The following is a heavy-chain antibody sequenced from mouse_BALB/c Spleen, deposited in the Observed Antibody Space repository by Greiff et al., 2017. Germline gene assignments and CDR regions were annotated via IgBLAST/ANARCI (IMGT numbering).Heavy chain of an antibody. D-gene: IGHD2-2*01. Sequence: EVKLMESGGGLVQPGGSLKLSCAASGFTFSSYGMSWVRQTPDKRLELVATINSNGGSTYYPDSVKGRFTISRDNAKNTLYLQMSSLKSEDTAMYYCAREGGYPYWYFDVWGAGTTVTVSS. CDR3: AREGGYPYWYFDV. CDR1: GFTFSSYG. J-gene: IGHJ1*01. V-gene: IGHV5-6-3*01. CDR2: INSNGGST.